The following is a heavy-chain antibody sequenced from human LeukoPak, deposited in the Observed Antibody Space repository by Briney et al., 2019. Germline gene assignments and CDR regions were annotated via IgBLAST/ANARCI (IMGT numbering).Heavy chain of an antibody. J-gene: IGHJ4*02. Sequence: ASVKVSCKASGYTFTSDDIIWVRQATGQGLEWMGWMKPSSGNTDYAQKFQGRVTMTRNTSISTAYMELSSLRSEDTAVYYCARDPLGYHYFDYWGQGTLVTVSS. D-gene: IGHD1-1*01. CDR3: ARDPLGYHYFDY. V-gene: IGHV1-8*01. CDR1: GYTFTSDD. CDR2: MKPSSGNT.